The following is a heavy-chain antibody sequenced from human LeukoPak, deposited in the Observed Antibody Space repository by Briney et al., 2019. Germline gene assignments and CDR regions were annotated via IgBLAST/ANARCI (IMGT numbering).Heavy chain of an antibody. Sequence: PSETLSLTCAVSGVSLNGYYWGWIRQTPGKGLEWIGEINHSGRTNYNPSLKGRVTISADTSKNQFSLELRSVTAADTAVYYCARAYYSTSWFPHWGQGALVTVSS. CDR2: INHSGRT. CDR3: ARAYYSTSWFPH. D-gene: IGHD3-10*01. CDR1: GVSLNGYY. V-gene: IGHV4-34*01. J-gene: IGHJ5*02.